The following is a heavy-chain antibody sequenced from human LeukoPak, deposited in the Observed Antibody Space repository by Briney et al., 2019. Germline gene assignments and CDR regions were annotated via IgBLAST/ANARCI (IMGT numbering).Heavy chain of an antibody. Sequence: SETLSLTCAVSGGPLTSYDWSWIRQPPGKGLEWIGFIHYRGSTYYNPSLKSRVTISVDTSKNQFSLKLSSVTAADTAVYYCANVPPAPRRSYETMDVWGQGTTVTVSS. CDR3: ANVPPAPRRSYETMDV. D-gene: IGHD3-16*01. CDR2: IHYRGST. J-gene: IGHJ6*02. CDR1: GGPLTSYD. V-gene: IGHV4-59*12.